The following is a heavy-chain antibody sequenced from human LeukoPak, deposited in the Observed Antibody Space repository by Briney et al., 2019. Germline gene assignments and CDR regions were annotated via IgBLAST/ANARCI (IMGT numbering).Heavy chain of an antibody. V-gene: IGHV3-7*01. Sequence: PGGSLRLSCAASGFTVNTNYMSWVRQAPGKGLEWLASIKEDGSKKYYVDSVKGRFTISRDNTKNSVFLQMNSLRNEDTAVYYCIRDAMTAFWGQGTLVTVSS. CDR3: IRDAMTAF. CDR1: GFTVNTNY. CDR2: IKEDGSKK. J-gene: IGHJ4*02.